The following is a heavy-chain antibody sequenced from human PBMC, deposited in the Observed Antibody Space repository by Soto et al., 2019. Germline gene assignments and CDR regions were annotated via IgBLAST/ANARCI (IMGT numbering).Heavy chain of an antibody. D-gene: IGHD6-13*01. CDR1: GGSISSYF. CDR3: ARDLAAVPRAFDY. Sequence: SETLSLTCTVSGGSISSYFYIWVRQPPGKGLEWIGSVYYTGTTDYNPSLKSRVTISVDTSKTQFSLNLRSVTAADTAVYYCARDLAAVPRAFDYWGRGTLVTVSA. J-gene: IGHJ4*02. CDR2: VYYTGTT. V-gene: IGHV4-59*01.